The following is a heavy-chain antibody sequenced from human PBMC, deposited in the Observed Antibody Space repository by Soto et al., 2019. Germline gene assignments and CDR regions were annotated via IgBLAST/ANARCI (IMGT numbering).Heavy chain of an antibody. CDR3: AREGGIVGATTVDY. D-gene: IGHD1-26*01. Sequence: QVQLVQSGAEVKKPGSSVKVSCKASGGTFSSYTISWVRQAPGQGLEWMGRIIPILGIANYAQKFQGRVTITADKSTSTAYIELSSLRSEDTAVYYCAREGGIVGATTVDYWGQGTLVTVSS. J-gene: IGHJ4*02. CDR2: IIPILGIA. CDR1: GGTFSSYT. V-gene: IGHV1-69*08.